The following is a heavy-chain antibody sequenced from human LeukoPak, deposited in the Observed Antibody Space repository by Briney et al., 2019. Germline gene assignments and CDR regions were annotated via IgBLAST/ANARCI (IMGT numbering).Heavy chain of an antibody. CDR3: ARTYYDFWSGYLYYFDY. CDR2: IYTSWST. Sequence: SETLSLTCTVSGGSISSYYWSWIRQPAGKGLEWIGRIYTSWSTNYNPSLKSRVPISVDTSKEQFSLKPSSVTAADTAVYYCARTYYDFWSGYLYYFDYWGQGTLVTVSS. V-gene: IGHV4-4*07. J-gene: IGHJ4*02. D-gene: IGHD3-3*01. CDR1: GGSISSYY.